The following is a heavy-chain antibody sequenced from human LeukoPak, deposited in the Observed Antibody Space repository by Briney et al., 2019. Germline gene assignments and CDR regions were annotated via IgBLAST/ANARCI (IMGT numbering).Heavy chain of an antibody. V-gene: IGHV3-23*01. D-gene: IGHD6-13*01. CDR1: GFTFSSYA. CDR2: ISGSGGST. Sequence: GGSLRLSCAASGFTFSSYAMSWVRQAPGKGLEWVSAISGSGGSTYYADSVKGRLTISRDNSKNTLYLQMNSLRAEDTAVYYCAKVEAAAIDAFDIWGQGTMVTVSS. CDR3: AKVEAAAIDAFDI. J-gene: IGHJ3*02.